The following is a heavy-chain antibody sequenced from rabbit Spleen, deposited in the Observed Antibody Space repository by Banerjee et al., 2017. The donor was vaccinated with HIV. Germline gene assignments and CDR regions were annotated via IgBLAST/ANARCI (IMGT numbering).Heavy chain of an antibody. Sequence: QSLEESGGGLVQPEGSLTLTCTASGFSFNTRYDMCWVRQAPGKGLEWIACIYTSSSSNTWYANWAKGRFTISKTSSTTVTLQMTSLTAADTATYFCARDRDVGSGGLNYGLDPWGPGTLVTVS. J-gene: IGHJ2*01. D-gene: IGHD4-2*01. CDR3: ARDRDVGSGGLNYGLDP. CDR2: IYTSSSSNT. V-gene: IGHV1S40*01. CDR1: GFSFNTRYD.